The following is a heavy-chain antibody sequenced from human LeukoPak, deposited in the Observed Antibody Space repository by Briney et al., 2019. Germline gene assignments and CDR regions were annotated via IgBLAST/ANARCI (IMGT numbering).Heavy chain of an antibody. V-gene: IGHV3-23*01. D-gene: IGHD2-15*01. CDR3: AKAVVVAAKGVGYFDY. Sequence: GGSLRLSCAASGFTFSSYAMSWVRQAPGKGLEWVSAISGSGGSTYYADSVKGRFTISRDNSKNTLYLRMNSLRAEDTAVYYCAKAVVVAAKGVGYFDYWGQGTLVTVSS. CDR1: GFTFSSYA. J-gene: IGHJ4*02. CDR2: ISGSGGST.